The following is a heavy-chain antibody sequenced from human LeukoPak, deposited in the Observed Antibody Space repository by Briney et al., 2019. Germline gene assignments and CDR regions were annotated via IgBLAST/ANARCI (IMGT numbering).Heavy chain of an antibody. D-gene: IGHD3-10*01. J-gene: IGHJ4*02. CDR3: ARDHYYFISGSSVDY. CDR2: ISSNSDYI. Sequence: GGSLRLSCAASEFMFSIYSMSWVRQAPGKGLEWVSSISSNSDYIYYADSVKGRFTISRDNAKNSLFLQLNSLRAEDTAVYYCARDHYYFISGSSVDYWGQGTLVSVSS. V-gene: IGHV3-21*01. CDR1: EFMFSIYS.